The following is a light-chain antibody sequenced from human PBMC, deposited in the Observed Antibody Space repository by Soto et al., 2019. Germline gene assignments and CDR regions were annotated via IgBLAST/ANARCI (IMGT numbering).Light chain of an antibody. J-gene: IGKJ3*01. CDR1: QSISTW. CDR3: QQYDSYSFT. CDR2: KAS. V-gene: IGKV1-5*03. Sequence: DIQMTQSPSTLSASVGDRVTITCRANQSISTWLAWYQRKPGKAPKLLIYKASSLESGVPSRFSGSGSGTEFTLTISSMQPDDFATYSCQQYDSYSFTFGPGTKVDIK.